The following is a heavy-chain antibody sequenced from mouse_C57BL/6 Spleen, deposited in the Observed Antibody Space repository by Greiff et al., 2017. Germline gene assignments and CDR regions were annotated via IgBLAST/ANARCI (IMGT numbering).Heavy chain of an antibody. D-gene: IGHD1-1*01. Sequence: QVQLQQSGAELVRPGASVTLSCKASGYTFTDYEMHWVKQTPVHGLEWIGAIDPETGGTAYNQKFKGKAILTADKSSSTAYRELRSLPSEDSAVYYCTRDYYGSSYYAMDYWGQGASVTVSS. CDR2: IDPETGGT. CDR3: TRDYYGSSYYAMDY. V-gene: IGHV1-15*01. J-gene: IGHJ4*01. CDR1: GYTFTDYE.